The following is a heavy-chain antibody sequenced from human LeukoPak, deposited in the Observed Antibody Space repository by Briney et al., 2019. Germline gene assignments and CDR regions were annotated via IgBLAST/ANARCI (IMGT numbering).Heavy chain of an antibody. CDR2: IRYDGSNK. J-gene: IGHJ5*02. D-gene: IGHD2-15*01. V-gene: IGHV3-30*02. Sequence: PGGSLRLSCAASGFTLSSYGMHWVRQAPGKGLEWVAFIRYDGSNKYYADSVKGRFTISRDNSKNTLYLQMNSLRAEDTAVYYCAKDPGSAVAATNWFDPWGQGTLVTVSS. CDR3: AKDPGSAVAATNWFDP. CDR1: GFTLSSYG.